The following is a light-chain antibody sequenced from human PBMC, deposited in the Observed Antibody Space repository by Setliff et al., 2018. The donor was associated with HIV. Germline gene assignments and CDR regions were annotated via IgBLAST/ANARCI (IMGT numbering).Light chain of an antibody. J-gene: IGLJ1*01. CDR3: AAWDDSLNGHYV. V-gene: IGLV1-44*01. CDR1: GSNIGTNT. CDR2: SND. Sequence: QSALAQPPSASGTPEQRVTISCSGSGSNIGTNTVNWYQQLPGAAPKLLIYSNDQRPSGVPDRFSGSKSGTSASLAISGLQSEDEADYYCAAWDDSLNGHYVFGTGTKVTVL.